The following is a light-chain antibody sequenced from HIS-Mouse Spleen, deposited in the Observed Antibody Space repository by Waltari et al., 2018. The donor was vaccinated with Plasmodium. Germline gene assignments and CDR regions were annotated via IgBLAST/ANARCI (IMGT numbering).Light chain of an antibody. CDR3: SSYEGSNNLV. J-gene: IGLJ2*01. Sequence: QSALTQPPSASGSPGQSVPISCTGTSSDVGGYNYVSWYQQHPGKAPKLMIYEVSKRPSGVPDRFSGSKSGNTASLTVSGLQAEDEADYYCSSYEGSNNLVFGGGTKLTVL. CDR2: EVS. CDR1: SSDVGGYNY. V-gene: IGLV2-8*01.